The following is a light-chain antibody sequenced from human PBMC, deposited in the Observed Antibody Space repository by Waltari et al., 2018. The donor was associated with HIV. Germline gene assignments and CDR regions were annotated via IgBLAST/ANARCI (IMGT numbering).Light chain of an antibody. J-gene: IGLJ1*01. Sequence: QSVLTQPPSASGTPGQRVTISCSGSSSTIGSNTVNWYQQLPGTAPKLLIYSDNQRPSGVPDRFSGSKSDTSASLAISGLQSEDEADYYCAAWDDSLNGYVFGTGTKVTVL. CDR1: SSTIGSNT. CDR3: AAWDDSLNGYV. CDR2: SDN. V-gene: IGLV1-44*01.